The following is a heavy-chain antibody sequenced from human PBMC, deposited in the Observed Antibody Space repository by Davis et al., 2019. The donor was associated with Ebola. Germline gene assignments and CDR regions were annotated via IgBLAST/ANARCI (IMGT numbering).Heavy chain of an antibody. CDR3: TRGRGGSSWELY. Sequence: GESLKISCAASGFTFSSYSMNWVRQAPGKGLEWVSSISSSSSYIYYADSAKGRFTISRDNSRNTLYLQMNSLRVDDTAIYYCTRGRGGSSWELYWGQGTLVTVSS. CDR1: GFTFSSYS. D-gene: IGHD6-13*01. CDR2: ISSSSSYI. V-gene: IGHV3-21*04. J-gene: IGHJ4*02.